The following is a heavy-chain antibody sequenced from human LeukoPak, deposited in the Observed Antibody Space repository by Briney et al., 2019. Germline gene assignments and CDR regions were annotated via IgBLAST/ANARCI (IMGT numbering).Heavy chain of an antibody. Sequence: ASVKVSCKASGYTFTGYYMHWVRQAPGQGLVRMGLINCNSGGTNYAQRFQGRVTMTRDTSITTVYMELSRLTSDDTAVYYCARVASGNNYGSWFDPWGQGTLVTVSS. CDR1: GYTFTGYY. V-gene: IGHV1-2*02. CDR2: INCNSGGT. CDR3: ARVASGNNYGSWFDP. J-gene: IGHJ5*02. D-gene: IGHD3-10*01.